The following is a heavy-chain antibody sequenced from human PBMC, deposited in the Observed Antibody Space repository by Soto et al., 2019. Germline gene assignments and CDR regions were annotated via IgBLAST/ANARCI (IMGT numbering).Heavy chain of an antibody. V-gene: IGHV4-4*07. J-gene: IGHJ5*02. CDR1: GGSSSSDY. CDR2: VYTSGYS. Sequence: VQLQESVPGLVKPSETLSLICTFSGGSSSSDYLSWIRQPAGKGLEWIGRVYTSGYSNSNPSLKSRVTMSVDTSKKQFSLNLSSVTAADTAVYYCAREPTTAGTVNWFDPWGQGTLVTVSS. D-gene: IGHD6-13*01. CDR3: AREPTTAGTVNWFDP.